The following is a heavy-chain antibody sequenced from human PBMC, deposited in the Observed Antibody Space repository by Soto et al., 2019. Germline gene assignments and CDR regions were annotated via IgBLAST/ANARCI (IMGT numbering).Heavy chain of an antibody. D-gene: IGHD5-18*01. V-gene: IGHV1-69*01. Sequence: QVQLVQSGAEVKKPGSSVKVSCKASGGTFSSYAISWVRQAPGQGLEWMGGIIPIFGTANYAQKFQGRVTSTADESKSTAYMELSSLRSEDTAVYYCARVVVDTAMAGGMDVWGQGTTVTVSS. CDR1: GGTFSSYA. CDR2: IIPIFGTA. CDR3: ARVVVDTAMAGGMDV. J-gene: IGHJ6*02.